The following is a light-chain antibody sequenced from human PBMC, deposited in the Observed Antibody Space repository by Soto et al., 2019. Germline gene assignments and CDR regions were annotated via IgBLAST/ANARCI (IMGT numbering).Light chain of an antibody. V-gene: IGKV3-20*01. CDR2: GAS. Sequence: EIVLSQSPATLSLSPGERATLSCRASQSVSSSYLAWYQQKRGQAPRLLIWGASIRAADLPDRFSGGGSGTDFTLTISRLEAEDFAIYYCHQYGSSPGSFGQGTKVDIK. CDR3: HQYGSSPGS. J-gene: IGKJ1*01. CDR1: QSVSSSY.